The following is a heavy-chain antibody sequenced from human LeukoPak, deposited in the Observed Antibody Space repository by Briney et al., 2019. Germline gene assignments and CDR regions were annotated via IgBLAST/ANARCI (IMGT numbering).Heavy chain of an antibody. CDR3: SSESRY. CDR1: GFTFSDYS. D-gene: IGHD3-22*01. CDR2: ITSSSDSI. J-gene: IGHJ4*02. V-gene: IGHV3-48*02. Sequence: GGSLRPSCAASGFTFSDYSMNWVRQAPGKGLEWVSWITSSSDSIYYADSVKGRFTISRDNAKNSLYLQMNSLRDEDTAVYYCSSESRYWGQGTLVIVSS.